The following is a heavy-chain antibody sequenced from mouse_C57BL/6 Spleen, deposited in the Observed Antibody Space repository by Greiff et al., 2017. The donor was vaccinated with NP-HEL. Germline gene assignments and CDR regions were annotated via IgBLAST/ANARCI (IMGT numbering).Heavy chain of an antibody. Sequence: EVKVEESGPGLVKPSQSLSLTCSVTGYSITSGYYWNWIRQFPGNKLEWMGYISYDGSNNYNPSLKNRISITRDTSKNQFFLKLNSVTTEDTATYYCARDLLGYGSSDYWGQGTTLTVSS. D-gene: IGHD1-1*01. V-gene: IGHV3-6*01. CDR1: GYSITSGYY. CDR2: ISYDGSN. CDR3: ARDLLGYGSSDY. J-gene: IGHJ2*01.